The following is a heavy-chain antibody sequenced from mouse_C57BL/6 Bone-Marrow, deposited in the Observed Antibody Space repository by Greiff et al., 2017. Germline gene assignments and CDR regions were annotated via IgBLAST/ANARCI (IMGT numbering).Heavy chain of an antibody. Sequence: QVQLKESGPELVKPGASVKLSCKASGYTFTSYDINWVKQRPGQGLEWIGWVYPRDGSTKYTEKFKGKATLTVDTSSNTAYMELHSLTSEDSAVYFCARLEFDGSSGDWYFDVWGTGTTVTVSS. J-gene: IGHJ1*03. V-gene: IGHV1-85*01. CDR1: GYTFTSYD. CDR2: VYPRDGST. CDR3: ARLEFDGSSGDWYFDV. D-gene: IGHD1-1*01.